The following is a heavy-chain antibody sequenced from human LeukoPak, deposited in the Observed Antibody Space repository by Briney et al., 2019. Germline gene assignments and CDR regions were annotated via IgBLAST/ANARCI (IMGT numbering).Heavy chain of an antibody. J-gene: IGHJ4*02. Sequence: GGSLRLSCAASGFTFSRFTTSWVRQAPGKGPEWVSVVSVGGGSTFYADSARGRFTISRDDSKNMLFLQMNSLRAEDTAIYYCVSHSRMRVRTDFEYWGQGTLVTVSS. CDR1: GFTFSRFT. CDR2: VSVGGGST. D-gene: IGHD1-1*01. CDR3: VSHSRMRVRTDFEY. V-gene: IGHV3-23*01.